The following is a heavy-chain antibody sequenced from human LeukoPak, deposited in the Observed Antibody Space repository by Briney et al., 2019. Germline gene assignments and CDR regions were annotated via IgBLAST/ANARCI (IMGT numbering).Heavy chain of an antibody. J-gene: IGHJ4*02. CDR3: ARDPAWGAIDY. V-gene: IGHV3-7*01. Sequence: PGGSLRLSCAVSGFSIGSSWMSWVRQTPGKGLEWVADTSEDGSGTYYVDSVKGRFTVSRDNAQNSVYLQMNSLRVEDTGVYYCARDPAWGAIDYWSQGTLVTVSS. D-gene: IGHD7-27*01. CDR2: TSEDGSGT. CDR1: GFSIGSSW.